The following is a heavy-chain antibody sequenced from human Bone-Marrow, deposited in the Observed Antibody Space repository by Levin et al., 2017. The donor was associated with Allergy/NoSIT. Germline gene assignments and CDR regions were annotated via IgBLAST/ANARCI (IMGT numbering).Heavy chain of an antibody. Sequence: PGGSLRLSCVASEFTISTYWMSWVRQAPGKGLEWVANIKEDGSETYYVDSVKGRFTVSRDNAKKSLYLQMNNLRADDTAVYYCVRDAEQWLVRAGTYWGQGTLVTVSS. J-gene: IGHJ4*02. D-gene: IGHD6-19*01. CDR1: EFTISTYW. V-gene: IGHV3-7*01. CDR3: VRDAEQWLVRAGTY. CDR2: IKEDGSET.